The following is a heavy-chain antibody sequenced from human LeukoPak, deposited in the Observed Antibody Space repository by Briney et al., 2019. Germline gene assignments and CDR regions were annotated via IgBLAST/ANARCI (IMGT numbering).Heavy chain of an antibody. J-gene: IGHJ4*02. V-gene: IGHV3-74*01. CDR1: GITFSGAW. CDR3: AKVAMAEYYFDY. D-gene: IGHD2-2*01. CDR2: INDDGSFR. Sequence: PGGSLRLSCAASGITFSGAWMHWVRQAPGKGLVWVSRINDDGSFRRYANSVKGRFTISRDNSKNTLYLQMNSLRAEDTAVYYCAKVAMAEYYFDYWGQGTLVTVSS.